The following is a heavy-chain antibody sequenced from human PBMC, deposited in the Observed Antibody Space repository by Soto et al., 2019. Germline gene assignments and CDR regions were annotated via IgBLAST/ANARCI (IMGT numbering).Heavy chain of an antibody. CDR1: GGSVSSGSYY. V-gene: IGHV4-61*01. D-gene: IGHD4-17*01. CDR3: AREVDYGENWFDP. Sequence: QVQLQESGPGLVKPSETLSLTCTVSGGSVSSGSYYWSWIRQPPGKGLEWIGYIYYSGSTKYNPSLQSRVTISVDTSKNQFSLKLRSVTAADTAVYYCAREVDYGENWFDPWGQGTLVTVSS. CDR2: IYYSGST. J-gene: IGHJ5*02.